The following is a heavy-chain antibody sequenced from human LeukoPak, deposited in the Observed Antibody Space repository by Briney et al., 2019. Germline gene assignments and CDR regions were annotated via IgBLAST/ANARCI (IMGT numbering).Heavy chain of an antibody. D-gene: IGHD3-10*02. CDR2: ISGSGSSI. CDR3: ARDDVLSLGISFDL. Sequence: QPGGSLRLSCAASGFAFSTYGMHWVRQAPGKGLEWVSYISGSGSSIYYADSVEGRFTISRDNAKHSLYLQMNSLRAEDTAVYYCARDDVLSLGISFDLWGRGTLVTVSS. J-gene: IGHJ2*01. CDR1: GFAFSTYG. V-gene: IGHV3-48*04.